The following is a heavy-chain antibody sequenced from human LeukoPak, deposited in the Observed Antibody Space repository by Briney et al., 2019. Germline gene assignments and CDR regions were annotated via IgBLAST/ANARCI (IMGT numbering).Heavy chain of an antibody. CDR3: ARGSHQSAYFDY. Sequence: SETLSLTCAVYGESFSGYYWSWIRQPPGKGLEWIGEINHSGSTNYNPSLKSRVTISVDTSKNQFSLKLSSVTAADTAVYYCARGSHQSAYFDYWGQGTLVTVSS. CDR2: INHSGST. CDR1: GESFSGYY. J-gene: IGHJ4*02. V-gene: IGHV4-34*01.